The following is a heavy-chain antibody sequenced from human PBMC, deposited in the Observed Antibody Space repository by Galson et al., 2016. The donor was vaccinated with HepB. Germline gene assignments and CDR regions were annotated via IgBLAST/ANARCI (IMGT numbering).Heavy chain of an antibody. Sequence: TLSLTCTVSGGSISAGDYYWSWIRQPPGKGLEWIGYVFYSGSTYYNPSLQSRVTISVDTYKNQFSLKLNSVTPADTAVYYCARERDYYDRSDYYYFFDNWGQGTPITVSS. J-gene: IGHJ4*02. CDR3: ARERDYYDRSDYYYFFDN. V-gene: IGHV4-30-4*01. D-gene: IGHD3-22*01. CDR2: VFYSGST. CDR1: GGSISAGDYY.